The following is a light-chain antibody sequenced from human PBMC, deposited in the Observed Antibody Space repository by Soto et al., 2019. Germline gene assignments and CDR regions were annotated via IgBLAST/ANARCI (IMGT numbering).Light chain of an antibody. CDR2: KVS. J-gene: IGKJ3*01. V-gene: IGKV2-30*01. CDR1: QSLVDSDGNTY. CDR3: MQGTHWPRG. Sequence: DVVMTQAPLSPPVTLGQPASISCRSSQSLVDSDGNTYLNWFQQRPGQSPRRLIYKVSNRDSGVPDRFSGSGSGTDFTLKISRVEAEDVGVYYYMQGTHWPRGFGPGTKVDIK.